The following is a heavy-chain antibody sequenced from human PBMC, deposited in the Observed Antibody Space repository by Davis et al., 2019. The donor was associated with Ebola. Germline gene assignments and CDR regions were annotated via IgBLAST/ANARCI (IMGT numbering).Heavy chain of an antibody. CDR2: IYPGGSDT. D-gene: IGHD7-27*01. V-gene: IGHV5-51*01. Sequence: GESLKISCKGSAYSFTTYWIGWVRQMPGKGLEWMGIIYPGGSDTIYSPSFEGHVPISADKSVNTAYLQWNSLKASDTAMYYCARGRTGDDAFDIWGQGTMVTVSS. CDR1: AYSFTTYW. CDR3: ARGRTGDDAFDI. J-gene: IGHJ3*02.